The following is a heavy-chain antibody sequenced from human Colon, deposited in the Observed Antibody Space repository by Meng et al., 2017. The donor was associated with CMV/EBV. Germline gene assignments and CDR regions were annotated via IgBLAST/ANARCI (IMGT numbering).Heavy chain of an antibody. CDR2: ISAVGGST. J-gene: IGHJ4*02. Sequence: GVLKLSCAASGFTFSSYAMTWVRQAPGKGLEWVSAISAVGGSTFYADSVKGRYTLSTDNSKNTLYLQMNRQSAEDPAVYYCSKSHYADPYWGQGTLVTVSS. CDR1: GFTFSSYA. D-gene: IGHD4-17*01. V-gene: IGHV3-23*01. CDR3: SKSHYADPY.